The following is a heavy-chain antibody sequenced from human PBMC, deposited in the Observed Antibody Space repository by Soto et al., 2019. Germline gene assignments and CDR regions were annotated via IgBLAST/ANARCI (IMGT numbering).Heavy chain of an antibody. CDR3: ATGTPAAQTVVSWFDH. D-gene: IGHD3-22*01. CDR1: GGSISSGGYY. Sequence: PSETLSLTCTVSGGSISSGGYYWSWIRQHPGKGLEWIGYIYYSGSTYYNPSLKSRVTISVDTSKNQFSLKLSSVTAADTAVYYCATGTPAAQTVVSWFDHWGQGTLVTVSS. V-gene: IGHV4-31*03. CDR2: IYYSGST. J-gene: IGHJ5*02.